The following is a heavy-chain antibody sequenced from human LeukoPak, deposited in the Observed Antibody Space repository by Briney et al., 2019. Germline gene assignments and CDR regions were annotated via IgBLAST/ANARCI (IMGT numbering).Heavy chain of an antibody. J-gene: IGHJ4*02. CDR1: GGSISSYY. Sequence: SETLSLTCTVSGGSISSYYWSWIRQPPGKGLEWIGYIYYSGSTNYNPSLKSRVTISVDTSKNQFSLKLRSVTAADTAVYYCARGSYYYDSSPDYWGQGTLVTVSS. CDR2: IYYSGST. D-gene: IGHD3-22*01. V-gene: IGHV4-59*01. CDR3: ARGSYYYDSSPDY.